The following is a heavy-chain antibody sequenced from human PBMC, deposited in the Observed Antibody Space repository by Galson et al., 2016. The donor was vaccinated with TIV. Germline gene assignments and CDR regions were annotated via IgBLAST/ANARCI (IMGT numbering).Heavy chain of an antibody. V-gene: IGHV3-9*01. D-gene: IGHD1-26*01. CDR2: ISWNSGSK. CDR1: GFSFEDFA. Sequence: LRLSCAASGFSFEDFAMHWVRQAPGKGLEWVSGISWNSGSKAYADSLKGRFTISRDNTKNSLFLQMDSLRPEDTALYYCVKDVGAIIGWLDPWGQGTPVTVSS. CDR3: VKDVGAIIGWLDP. J-gene: IGHJ5*02.